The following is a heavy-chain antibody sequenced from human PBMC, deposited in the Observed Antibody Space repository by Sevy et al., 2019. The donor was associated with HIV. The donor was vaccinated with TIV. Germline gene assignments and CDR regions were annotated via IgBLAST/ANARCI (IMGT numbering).Heavy chain of an antibody. J-gene: IGHJ4*02. CDR2: ISYDGSNK. Sequence: GGSLRLSCAASGFTFSNYAMHWVRQAPGKGLEWVALISYDGSNKYYADSVKGRFTISRDNSKNTLYLQMNSLRAEDTAVYYCARGSYYDFWSLDGEIDYRGQGALVTVSS. D-gene: IGHD3-3*01. V-gene: IGHV3-30*04. CDR1: GFTFSNYA. CDR3: ARGSYYDFWSLDGEIDY.